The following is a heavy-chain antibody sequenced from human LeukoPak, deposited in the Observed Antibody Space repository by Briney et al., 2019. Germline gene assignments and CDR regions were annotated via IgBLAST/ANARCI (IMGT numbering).Heavy chain of an antibody. D-gene: IGHD4-11*01. Sequence: GGSLRLSCAATGFTFNHYGMHWVRQAPRKGLEWVAVIWSDGTNKYYADSVKGRFTISRADSRNTVYLQMNTLRPEDTGMYYCARDAQRGFDYSNSLRYWGQGTPVTVST. CDR3: ARDAQRGFDYSNSLRY. CDR2: IWSDGTNK. V-gene: IGHV3-33*01. J-gene: IGHJ4*02. CDR1: GFTFNHYG.